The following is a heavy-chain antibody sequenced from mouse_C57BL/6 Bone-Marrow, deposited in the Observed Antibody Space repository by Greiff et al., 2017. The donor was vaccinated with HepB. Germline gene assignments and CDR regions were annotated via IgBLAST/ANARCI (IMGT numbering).Heavy chain of an antibody. CDR1: GFTFSSYA. J-gene: IGHJ1*03. Sequence: EVKLVESGEGLVKPGGSLKLSCAASGFTFSSYAMSWVRQTPEKRLEWVAYISSGGDYSYYADTVKGRFTISRDNARNTLYLQMSSLKSEDTAMYYCTRDYYGSPGWYFDVWGTGTTVTVSS. V-gene: IGHV5-9-1*02. D-gene: IGHD1-1*01. CDR2: ISSGGDYS. CDR3: TRDYYGSPGWYFDV.